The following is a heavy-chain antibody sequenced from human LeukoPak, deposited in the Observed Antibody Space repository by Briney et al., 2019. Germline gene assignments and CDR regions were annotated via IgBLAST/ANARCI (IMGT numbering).Heavy chain of an antibody. CDR2: ISYDGSNS. D-gene: IGHD2-2*01. V-gene: IGHV3-30*03. CDR1: GFTFSSYS. Sequence: GSLRLSCAASGFTFSSYSMNWVRQAPGKGLEWVAVISYDGSNSYYANSVKGRFTVSRDNSKNTLSLQMSSLRPEDTAVYYCAREGPSPVVPVTHWFDPWGQGTLVSVSS. J-gene: IGHJ5*02. CDR3: AREGPSPVVPVTHWFDP.